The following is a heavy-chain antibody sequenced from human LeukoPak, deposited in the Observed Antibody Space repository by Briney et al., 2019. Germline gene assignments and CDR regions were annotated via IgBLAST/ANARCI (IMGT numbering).Heavy chain of an antibody. CDR3: AKERASSGIAVAPLDY. D-gene: IGHD6-19*01. CDR2: FSGSGGST. J-gene: IGHJ4*02. Sequence: GGSLRLSCAASGFTFSSYAMSWVRQAPGKGLEWVSTFSGSGGSTYYADSVKGRFTISRDNSKNTLYLQMNSLRAEDTAVYYCAKERASSGIAVAPLDYWGQGTLVTVSS. CDR1: GFTFSSYA. V-gene: IGHV3-23*01.